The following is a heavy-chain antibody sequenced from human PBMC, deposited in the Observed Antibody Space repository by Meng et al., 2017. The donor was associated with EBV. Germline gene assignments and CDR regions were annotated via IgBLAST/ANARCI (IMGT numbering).Heavy chain of an antibody. D-gene: IGHD3-10*01. J-gene: IGHJ4*02. CDR2: IYYSGST. CDR1: GGSISSSSYY. CDR3: ARSSPVRFGELSN. Sequence: QLQLQESGPGLVQPSXXXXLTXXVSGGSISSSSYYWGWIRQPPGKGLEWIGSIYYSGSTYYNPSLKSRVTISVDTSKNQFSLKLSSVTAADTAVYYCARSSPVRFGELSNWGQGTLVTVSS. V-gene: IGHV4-39*07.